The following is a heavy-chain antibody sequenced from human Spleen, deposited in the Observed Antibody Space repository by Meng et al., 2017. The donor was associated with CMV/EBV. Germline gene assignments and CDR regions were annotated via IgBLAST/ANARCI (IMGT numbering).Heavy chain of an antibody. J-gene: IGHJ5*02. Sequence: GESLKISCAASGFSFSSYWMHWVRQAPGKGLEWVANIKQDGSETYYVDSVKGRFTISRDNAKNSLYLQMNSLRAEDTAVYYCASGIVVPAAIGWFDPWGQGTLVTVSS. D-gene: IGHD2-2*01. V-gene: IGHV3-7*01. CDR3: ASGIVVPAAIGWFDP. CDR1: GFSFSSYW. CDR2: IKQDGSET.